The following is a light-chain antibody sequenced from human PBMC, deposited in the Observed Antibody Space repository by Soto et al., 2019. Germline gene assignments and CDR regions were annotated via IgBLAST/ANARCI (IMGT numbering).Light chain of an antibody. CDR2: WAS. Sequence: DIVMTQSPDSLAVSLGERATINCKSSQSVLYSSNNKNYLAWYQQKPGQPPKLLISWASTRESGVPDRISGSGSGTDFTLTISSLQAEDVAVYYCQQYYGSPPRTFGQGTKVEIK. V-gene: IGKV4-1*01. CDR3: QQYYGSPPRT. CDR1: QSVLYSSNNKNY. J-gene: IGKJ1*01.